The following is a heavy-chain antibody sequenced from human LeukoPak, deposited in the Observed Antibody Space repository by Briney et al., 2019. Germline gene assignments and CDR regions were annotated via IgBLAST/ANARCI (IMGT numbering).Heavy chain of an antibody. CDR1: GFTFNSYA. CDR2: ISKDGSNK. CDR3: IRGTVGAPGNDY. Sequence: GGSLRLSCTASGFTFNSYAMHWVRQAPGKGLEWVAVISKDGSNKYCVDSVKGRFTISRDNAKNTLYLQMSSLRAEDTAVYYCIRGTVGAPGNDYWGQGTLVTVIS. V-gene: IGHV3-30-3*01. D-gene: IGHD1-26*01. J-gene: IGHJ4*02.